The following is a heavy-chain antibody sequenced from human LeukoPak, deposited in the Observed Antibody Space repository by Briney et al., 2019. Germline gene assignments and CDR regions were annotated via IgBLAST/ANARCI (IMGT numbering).Heavy chain of an antibody. D-gene: IGHD6-6*01. CDR1: GGSFSGYY. Sequence: SETLSLTCAVYGGSFSGYYWSWIRRPPGKGLEWIGEINHSGSTNYNPSLKSRVTISVDTSKNQFSLKLSSVTAADTAVYYCARASGIAARRIDYWGQGTLVTVSS. J-gene: IGHJ4*02. V-gene: IGHV4-34*01. CDR3: ARASGIAARRIDY. CDR2: INHSGST.